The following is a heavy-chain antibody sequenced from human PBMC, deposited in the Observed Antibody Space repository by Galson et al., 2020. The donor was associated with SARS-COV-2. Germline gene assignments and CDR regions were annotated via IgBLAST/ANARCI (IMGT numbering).Heavy chain of an antibody. CDR2: IYHSGIT. D-gene: IGHD6-19*01. Sequence: SQTLSLTCTVSGGSISSSDYYWNWISQPPGKGMEWIGYIYHSGITYSNPSLKSRVTMSVDTSKNQFSLNLSSLTAADTAVYYCARVKPADGWYPVDSWGQGTLVTVSS. CDR1: GGSISSSDYY. CDR3: ARVKPADGWYPVDS. J-gene: IGHJ5*01. V-gene: IGHV4-30-4*01.